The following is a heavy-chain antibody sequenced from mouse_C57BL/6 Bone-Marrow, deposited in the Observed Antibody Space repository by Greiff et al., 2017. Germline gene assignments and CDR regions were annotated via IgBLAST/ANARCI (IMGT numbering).Heavy chain of an antibody. CDR3: ARCTVVAPYFDY. V-gene: IGHV5-6*01. CDR2: ISRGGSYT. CDR1: GFTFSSYG. Sequence: EVMLVESGGDLVKPGGSLKLSCAASGFTFSSYGMSWVRQTPDKRLEWVATISRGGSYTYYPDSVKGRFTISRDNAKNTLYLQMSSLKSEDTAMYYCARCTVVAPYFDYWGQGTTLTVSS. J-gene: IGHJ2*01. D-gene: IGHD1-1*01.